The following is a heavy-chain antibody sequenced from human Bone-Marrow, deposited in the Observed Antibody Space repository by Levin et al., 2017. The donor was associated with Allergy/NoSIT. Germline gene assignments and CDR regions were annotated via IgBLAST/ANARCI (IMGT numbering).Heavy chain of an antibody. Sequence: LSLTCAASGLPFSNYGMNWVRQAPGTGLKWLSYISGSSVTMFYADSVKGRFTISRDNAKNSLFLQMDSLRDEDTGVYYCVATNGNSHYWGQGTLVTVSS. CDR1: GLPFSNYG. V-gene: IGHV3-48*02. CDR3: VATNGNSHY. D-gene: IGHD2-8*01. J-gene: IGHJ4*02. CDR2: ISGSSVTM.